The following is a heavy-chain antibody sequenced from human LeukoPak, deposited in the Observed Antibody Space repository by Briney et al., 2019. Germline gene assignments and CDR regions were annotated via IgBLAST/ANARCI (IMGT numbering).Heavy chain of an antibody. Sequence: SVKVSYKASGYTFSTCHINWVLQATGPGLERMGWMNPNRDNTGFTHKFQGRVTMTRDTSISQAYIERITLRCVCKRGGHGPRLLGSISHWGQGTLVTVSS. D-gene: IGHD1-26*01. CDR3: PRLLGSISH. J-gene: IGHJ4*02. V-gene: IGHV1-8*01. CDR1: GYTFSTCH. CDR2: MNPNRDNT.